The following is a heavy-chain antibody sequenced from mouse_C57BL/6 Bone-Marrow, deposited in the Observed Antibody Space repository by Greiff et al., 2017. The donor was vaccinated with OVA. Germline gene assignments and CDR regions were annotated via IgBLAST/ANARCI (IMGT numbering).Heavy chain of an antibody. CDR1: GFNIKDYY. J-gene: IGHJ2*01. CDR2: IDPEDGET. CDR3: AAIYYYGSSYYFDY. Sequence: VQLHQSGAELVKPGASVKLSCTASGFNIKDYYMHWVKQRTEQGLEWIGRIDPEDGETKYAPKFQGKATITADTSSNTAYLQLSSLTSEDTAVYYCAAIYYYGSSYYFDYWGQGTTLTVSS. D-gene: IGHD1-1*01. V-gene: IGHV14-2*01.